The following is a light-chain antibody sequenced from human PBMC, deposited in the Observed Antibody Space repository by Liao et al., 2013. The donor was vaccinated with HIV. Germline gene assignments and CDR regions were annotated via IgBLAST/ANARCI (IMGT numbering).Light chain of an antibody. CDR3: QAWDSSTVI. CDR1: KLGEKY. J-gene: IGLJ2*01. Sequence: SNELTQPPSVSVSPGQTATITCSGDKLGEKYACWYQQRPGQSPVQVIYQDTQRPSGIPERFSGSNSGNTATLTISGTQAMDEADYYCQAWDSSTVIFGGGTKLTVL. V-gene: IGLV3-1*01. CDR2: QDT.